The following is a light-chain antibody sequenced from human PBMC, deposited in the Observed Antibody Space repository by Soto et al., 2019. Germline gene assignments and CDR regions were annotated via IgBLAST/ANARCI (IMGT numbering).Light chain of an antibody. J-gene: IGKJ1*01. CDR1: QSISYY. Sequence: DIQMTQSPSSLSASVGDRVTITCRASQSISYYLNWYQQKPGRAPRLLIYTTSSLQSGVPSRFSGSGSGTDFTLTISCLQSEDFATYYCQQYYSYPGTFGQGTKVDIK. CDR3: QQYYSYPGT. CDR2: TTS. V-gene: IGKV1-39*01.